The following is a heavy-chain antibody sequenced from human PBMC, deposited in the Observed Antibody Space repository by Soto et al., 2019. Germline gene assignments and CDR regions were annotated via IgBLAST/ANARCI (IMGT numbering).Heavy chain of an antibody. J-gene: IGHJ4*02. CDR2: IIPIFGTA. CDR3: ARIGTPVDY. CDR1: GGTFSSYD. Sequence: QVQLVQSGAEVKKPGSSVNVSCKASGGTFSSYDISWVRQAPGQGLEWMGGIIPIFGTANYAQKFHGRVTITADESTSTAYMELSSLRSEDTAVYYCARIGTPVDYWGQGTLGTVSS. V-gene: IGHV1-69*01.